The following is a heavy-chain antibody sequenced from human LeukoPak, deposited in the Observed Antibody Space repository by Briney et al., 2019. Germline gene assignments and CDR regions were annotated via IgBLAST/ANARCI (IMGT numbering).Heavy chain of an antibody. D-gene: IGHD3-22*01. J-gene: IGHJ4*02. V-gene: IGHV1-69*13. CDR3: ACLYYYDSSGYYGTFDY. Sequence: ASVKVSCKASGYTFTSYGISWVRQAPGQGLEWMGGIIPIFGTANYAQKFQGRVTITADESTSTAYMELSSLRSEDTAVYYCACLYYYDSSGYYGTFDYWGQGTLVTVSS. CDR2: IIPIFGTA. CDR1: GYTFTSYG.